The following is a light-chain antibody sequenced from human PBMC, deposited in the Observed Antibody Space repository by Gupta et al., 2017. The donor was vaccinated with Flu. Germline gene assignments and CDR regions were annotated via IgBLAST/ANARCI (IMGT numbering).Light chain of an antibody. Sequence: SYVLTQPASVSVAPERTASLTCGGDNIGMKSVHWYQQKPGQAPVLVVYDDDDRRSGFPHRFSGSTSPNTAILTISGVEAGDEADYYCQVSFSGGENRVFGGGTKLTVL. CDR2: DDD. J-gene: IGLJ3*02. V-gene: IGLV3-21*02. CDR3: QVSFSGGENRV. CDR1: NIGMKS.